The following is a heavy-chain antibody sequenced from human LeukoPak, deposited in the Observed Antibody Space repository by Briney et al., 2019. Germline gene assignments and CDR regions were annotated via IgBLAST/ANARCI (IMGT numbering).Heavy chain of an antibody. D-gene: IGHD1-26*01. V-gene: IGHV3-74*01. CDR1: GFTFSSYW. CDR2: IYSDGSST. J-gene: IGHJ4*02. CDR3: ARQRSGSNWDC. Sequence: PGGSLRLSCAASGFTFSSYWMHWVRQAPGKGLVWVSRIYSDGSSTSNADSVKGRFTISRDNAKNTLYLQMNSLRAEDTAVYYCARQRSGSNWDCWGQGTLVTVSS.